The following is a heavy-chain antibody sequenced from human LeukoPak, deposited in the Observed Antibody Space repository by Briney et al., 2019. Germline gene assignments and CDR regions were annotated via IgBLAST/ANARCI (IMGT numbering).Heavy chain of an antibody. D-gene: IGHD6-13*01. CDR1: GDSVSSNSAA. CDR2: TYYRSKWYN. J-gene: IGHJ5*02. V-gene: IGHV6-1*01. Sequence: SQTPSLTCAISGDSVSSNSAAWNWIRQSPSRGLEWLGRTYYRSKWYNDYAVSVKNRITINPDTSKNQFSLQLDSVTPEDTAVYYCATSSSSWYFRFDPWGQGTLVTVSS. CDR3: ATSSSSWYFRFDP.